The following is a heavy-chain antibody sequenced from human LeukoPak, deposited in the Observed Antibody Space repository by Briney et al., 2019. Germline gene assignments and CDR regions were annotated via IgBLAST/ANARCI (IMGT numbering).Heavy chain of an antibody. CDR2: INPNSGGT. CDR1: GYTFTGYY. J-gene: IGHJ6*03. D-gene: IGHD3-10*01. CDR3: ARDRHGSGSYRKHYYYYYYMDV. V-gene: IGHV1-2*06. Sequence: GASVKVSXKASGYTFTGYYMHWMRQAHGQGLEWIGRINPNSGGTNYAQKFQGRVTMTRDTSISTAYMELSRLRSDDTAVYYCARDRHGSGSYRKHYYYYYYMDVWGKGTTVTVSS.